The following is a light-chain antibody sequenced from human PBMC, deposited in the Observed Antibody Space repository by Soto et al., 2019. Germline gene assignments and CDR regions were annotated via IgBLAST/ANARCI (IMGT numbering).Light chain of an antibody. CDR3: QQYGSSPQT. CDR2: GAS. J-gene: IGKJ1*01. V-gene: IGKV3-20*01. Sequence: EIVLTQSPGTLSLSPGERATLSCRASQSVSSSYLAWYQQKPGQAPRLLIYGASSRATGIPDRFSGSGSGTDFTHTISSLEPEDFAVYYCQQYGSSPQTFGQGTKVEI. CDR1: QSVSSSY.